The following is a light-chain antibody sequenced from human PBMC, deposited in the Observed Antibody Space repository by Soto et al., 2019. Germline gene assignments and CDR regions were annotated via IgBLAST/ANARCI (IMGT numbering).Light chain of an antibody. CDR2: GTS. J-gene: IGKJ4*01. CDR3: QQYNDWPPLS. CDR1: QNVGSH. V-gene: IGKV3-15*01. Sequence: EIEMTQSPASLSVTPGERATLSCRASQNVGSHLAWYQQKPGQPPRLLIYGTSSRANGVPARFSGSGSGTEFTLTITSLQSEDFAVYYCQQYNDWPPLSFGGGTKVEIK.